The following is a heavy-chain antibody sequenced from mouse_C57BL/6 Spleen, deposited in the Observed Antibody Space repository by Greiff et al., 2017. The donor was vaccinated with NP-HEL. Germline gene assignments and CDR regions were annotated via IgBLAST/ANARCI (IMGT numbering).Heavy chain of an antibody. Sequence: QVQLQQSGPELVKPGASVKISCKASGYAFSSSWMNWVKQRPGKGLEWIGRIYPGDGDTNYNGKFKGKATLTADKSSSTAYMQLSSLTSEDSAVYFCARSGQLRLPYYFDYWGQGTTLTVSS. CDR1: GYAFSSSW. D-gene: IGHD3-2*02. CDR2: IYPGDGDT. CDR3: ARSGQLRLPYYFDY. V-gene: IGHV1-82*01. J-gene: IGHJ2*01.